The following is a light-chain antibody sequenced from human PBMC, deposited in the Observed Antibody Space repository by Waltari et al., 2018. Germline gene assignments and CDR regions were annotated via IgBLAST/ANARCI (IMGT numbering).Light chain of an antibody. Sequence: DIQMTQSPASLSASVGDRVTITCRASQSISGYLNWYQQKPGKAPELLIYSTSNLQSGVPSRFSGSTSGTEFTLTIISLQPEDFAVYFCQQTYRIPFTFGPGTKVDTK. CDR3: QQTYRIPFT. J-gene: IGKJ3*01. CDR1: QSISGY. CDR2: STS. V-gene: IGKV1-39*01.